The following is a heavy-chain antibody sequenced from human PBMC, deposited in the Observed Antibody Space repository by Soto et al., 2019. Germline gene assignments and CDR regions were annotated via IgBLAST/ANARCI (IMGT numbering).Heavy chain of an antibody. V-gene: IGHV3-48*01. D-gene: IGHD4-17*01. CDR1: GFTFSIYS. Sequence: GGSLRLSCAASGFTFSIYSMNWVRQAPGKGLEWVSYISSSGTIYYADSVKGRFTISRDNAKNSLYLQMSSPRAEDTAVYYCARDLYGDYVSDYWGQGTLVTVSS. CDR2: ISSSGTI. CDR3: ARDLYGDYVSDY. J-gene: IGHJ4*02.